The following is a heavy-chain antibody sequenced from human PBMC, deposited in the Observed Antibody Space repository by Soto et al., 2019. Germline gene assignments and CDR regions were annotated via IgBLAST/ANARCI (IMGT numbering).Heavy chain of an antibody. CDR3: ATSSGYYLGAFDI. CDR2: IIPIFCTA. CDR1: GGTFSSYA. Sequence: SVKVSCKASGGTFSSYAISWVRQAPGQGLEWMGGIIPIFCTANYAQKFQGRVTITADKSTSTAYMELSSLRSEDTAVYYCATSSGYYLGAFDIWGQGTMVTVSS. J-gene: IGHJ3*02. V-gene: IGHV1-69*06. D-gene: IGHD3-22*01.